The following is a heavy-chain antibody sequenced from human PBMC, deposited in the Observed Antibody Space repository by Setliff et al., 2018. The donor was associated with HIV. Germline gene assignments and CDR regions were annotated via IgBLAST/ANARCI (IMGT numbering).Heavy chain of an antibody. Sequence: LSLTCTVSGGSISNSRYYWGWIRQPPGKGLEWIGSIYYTGSTYDNPSLKSRVTISVDTSKNQFSLKLSSVTAADTAVYYCASNYCSAGSCYLDYWGQGTLVTVSS. D-gene: IGHD2-15*01. CDR3: ASNYCSAGSCYLDY. CDR2: IYYTGST. V-gene: IGHV4-39*01. CDR1: GGSISNSRYY. J-gene: IGHJ4*02.